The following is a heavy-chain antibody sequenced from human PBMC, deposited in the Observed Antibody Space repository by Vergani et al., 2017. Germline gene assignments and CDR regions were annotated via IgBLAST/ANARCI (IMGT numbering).Heavy chain of an antibody. CDR3: AIVTDYYDSSGYYLDY. CDR2: FDPEHGEV. V-gene: IGHV1-24*01. CDR1: GYSLPELT. J-gene: IGHJ4*02. Sequence: QVQLVQSGSEVRKPGASVKVSCQVSGYSLPELTIHWVRQAPGKGLEWMGGFDPEHGEVTFAHHIQGRVTMTEDRSTDTAYMELSSLRPEDTALYSCAIVTDYYDSSGYYLDYWGQGTLVTVSS. D-gene: IGHD3-22*01.